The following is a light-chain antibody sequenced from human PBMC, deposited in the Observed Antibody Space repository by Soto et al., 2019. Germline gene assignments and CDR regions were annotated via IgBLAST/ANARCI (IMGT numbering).Light chain of an antibody. CDR2: GAS. Sequence: EIVLTQSPGTLSLSPGERATLSCRASQSVSSSSYLAWYQHKPGQAPRLLIYGASSSATGIPDRFSGSGSATDFTLTISRLEPEYFAVYYCRQYGSSPSYTFGQGTKLEIK. CDR3: RQYGSSPSYT. V-gene: IGKV3-20*01. J-gene: IGKJ2*01. CDR1: QSVSSSSY.